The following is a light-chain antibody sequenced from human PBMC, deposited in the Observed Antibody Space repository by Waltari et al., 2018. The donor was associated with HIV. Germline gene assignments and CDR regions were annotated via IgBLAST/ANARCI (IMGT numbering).Light chain of an antibody. J-gene: IGLJ1*01. CDR2: DDS. V-gene: IGLV3-21*02. CDR3: QVWDSSSDHYV. Sequence: SYVLPQPPSVSVAPGQTARITWGGNNLGSKSVHWYQQRPGQAPVLVVYDDSDRPSGIPERFSGSKSGNTATLTISRAEAGDEADYYCQVWDSSSDHYVFGTGTKVTV. CDR1: NLGSKS.